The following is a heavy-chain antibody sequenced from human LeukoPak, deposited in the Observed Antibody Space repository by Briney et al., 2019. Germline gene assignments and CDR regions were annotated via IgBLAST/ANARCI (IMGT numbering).Heavy chain of an antibody. Sequence: GGSLRLSCAASGFTFSNYAMSWVRHAPGKGLEWVSAISGSGFTTYYADSVKGRFTISRDSSKDTLFLQMNSPRAEDTAIYYCAKDLIVAARPYCFDSWGQGTLVTVSS. CDR1: GFTFSNYA. J-gene: IGHJ4*02. D-gene: IGHD6-13*01. CDR2: ISGSGFTT. CDR3: AKDLIVAARPYCFDS. V-gene: IGHV3-23*01.